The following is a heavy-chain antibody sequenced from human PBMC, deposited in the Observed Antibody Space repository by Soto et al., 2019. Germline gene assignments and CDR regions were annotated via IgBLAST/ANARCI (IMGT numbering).Heavy chain of an antibody. J-gene: IGHJ4*02. Sequence: GGSLRLSCATSGFTFRSYWMTWVRQAPGKGPEWVANIKPDGSEKQYVDSVKGRFTVSRDNAKKSLDLQMNSLRVEDTAVYYCAREEHYDFCRGPPKYFDTWGQGTQATVSS. CDR3: AREEHYDFCRGPPKYFDT. V-gene: IGHV3-7*03. D-gene: IGHD3-3*01. CDR2: IKPDGSEK. CDR1: GFTFRSYW.